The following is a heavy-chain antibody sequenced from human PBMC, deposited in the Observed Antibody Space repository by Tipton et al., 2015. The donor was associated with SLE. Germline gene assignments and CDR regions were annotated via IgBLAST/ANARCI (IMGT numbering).Heavy chain of an antibody. D-gene: IGHD3-3*01. Sequence: TLSLTCSVSGGSISSSNSYWAWIRQPPGQGPEWIGSIYYSGFISYNPSLKSRVTISVDTSKSQFSLKLTSVTAADTAVYFCARGFYYDIWSIYDAEKGAKSYHFDSWAREPWSPSPQ. CDR1: GGSISSSNSY. CDR2: IYYSGFI. CDR3: ARGFYYDIWSIYDAEKGAKSYHFDS. J-gene: IGHJ4*02. V-gene: IGHV4-39*07.